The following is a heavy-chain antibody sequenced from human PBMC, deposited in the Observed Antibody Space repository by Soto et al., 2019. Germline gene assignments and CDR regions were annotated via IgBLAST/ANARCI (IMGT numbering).Heavy chain of an antibody. CDR2: IIPILGIA. CDR3: ALSSIGSSWYREILVY. V-gene: IGHV1-69*02. D-gene: IGHD6-13*01. CDR1: GGTFSSYT. Sequence: SVKVSCKASGGTFSSYTISWVRQAPGQGLEWMGRIIPILGIANYAQKFQGRVTITADKSTSTAYMELSSLRSEDTAVYYCALSSIGSSWYREILVYWGQRTLVTVSS. J-gene: IGHJ4*02.